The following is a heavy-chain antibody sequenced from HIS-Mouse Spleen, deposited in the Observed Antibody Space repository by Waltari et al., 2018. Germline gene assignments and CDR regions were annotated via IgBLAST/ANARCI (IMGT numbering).Heavy chain of an antibody. CDR3: AREIPYSSSWYDWYFDL. D-gene: IGHD6-13*01. J-gene: IGHJ2*01. Sequence: QLQLQESGPGLVKPSETLSLTCTVSGGSISSSSYYWGWIRQPPGKGLEWSGGIYYSGSTYYTPSLKSRVTISVDTSKNQFSLKLSSVTAADTAVYYCAREIPYSSSWYDWYFDLWGRGTLVTVSS. CDR1: GGSISSSSYY. CDR2: IYYSGST. V-gene: IGHV4-39*07.